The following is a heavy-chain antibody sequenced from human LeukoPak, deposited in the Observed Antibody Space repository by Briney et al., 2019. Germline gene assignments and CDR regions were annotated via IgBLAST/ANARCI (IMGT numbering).Heavy chain of an antibody. Sequence: GRSLRLSCAASGFTFSSYGMHWVRQAPGKGLEWVAVIWYDGSNKYYADSVKGRFTISRDNSKNTLYLQMNSLRAEDTAVYYCAKTLSVDTAMAAPTDYYYYGMDVWGQGTTVTVSS. J-gene: IGHJ6*02. CDR1: GFTFSSYG. CDR2: IWYDGSNK. V-gene: IGHV3-33*06. CDR3: AKTLSVDTAMAAPTDYYYYGMDV. D-gene: IGHD5-18*01.